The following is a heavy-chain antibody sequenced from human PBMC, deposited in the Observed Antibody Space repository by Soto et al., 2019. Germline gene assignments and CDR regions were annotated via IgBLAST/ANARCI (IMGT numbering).Heavy chain of an antibody. D-gene: IGHD3-10*01. CDR1: GYSFASYW. Sequence: PGESLKISCKGSGYSFASYWISWVRQMPAKGLEWMGRIDPSDSYANYSPSFQGQVTISADKSISTAYLQWSSLKASDTAMYYCARRADGSPDRGLKAFDYWGQGTLVTVSS. CDR3: ARRADGSPDRGLKAFDY. V-gene: IGHV5-10-1*04. CDR2: IDPSDSYA. J-gene: IGHJ4*02.